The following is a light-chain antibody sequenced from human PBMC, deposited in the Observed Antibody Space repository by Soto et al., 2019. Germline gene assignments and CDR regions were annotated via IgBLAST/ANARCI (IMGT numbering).Light chain of an antibody. V-gene: IGKV3-20*01. CDR1: QSVSSN. Sequence: EIVMTQSPATLSVSPGERATLSCRASQSVSSNLAWYQQKPGQAPRLLIYGASNRATDIPDRFSGSGSRSDFTLTISRLEPEDFAVYYCQQYGSSQLTFGGGTKVDIK. J-gene: IGKJ4*01. CDR2: GAS. CDR3: QQYGSSQLT.